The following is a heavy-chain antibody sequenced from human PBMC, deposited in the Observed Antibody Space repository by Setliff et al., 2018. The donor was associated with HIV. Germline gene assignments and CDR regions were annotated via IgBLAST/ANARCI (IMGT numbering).Heavy chain of an antibody. D-gene: IGHD6-13*01. V-gene: IGHV4-39*07. Sequence: SETLSLTCTVSGGSISRSSYYWAWIRQPPGKGLEWIGSIFYSGHTFYNPSLRSRVTVSVDTSKNQFSLKLSSVTAADTAVYYCARGVAAAGLWGQGTLVTVSS. CDR3: ARGVAAAGL. CDR1: GGSISRSSYY. J-gene: IGHJ4*02. CDR2: IFYSGHT.